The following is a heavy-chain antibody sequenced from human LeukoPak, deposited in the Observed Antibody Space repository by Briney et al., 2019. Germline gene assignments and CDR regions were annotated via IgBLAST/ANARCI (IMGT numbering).Heavy chain of an antibody. CDR2: IYYSGST. CDR3: ARDSEDCSSTSCYPTGWFDP. Sequence: SATLSLACTVSGGSISSGGYYWSWIRQHPGKGLEWIGYIYYSGSTYYNPSLKSRVTISVDTSKNQFSLKLSSVTAADTAVYYCARDSEDCSSTSCYPTGWFDPWGQGTLVTVSS. J-gene: IGHJ5*02. CDR1: GGSISSGGYY. V-gene: IGHV4-31*03. D-gene: IGHD2-2*01.